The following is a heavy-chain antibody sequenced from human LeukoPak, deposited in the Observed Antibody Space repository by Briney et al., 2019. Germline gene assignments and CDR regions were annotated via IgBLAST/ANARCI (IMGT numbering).Heavy chain of an antibody. D-gene: IGHD3-22*01. CDR3: ARVGSGYDLFDY. CDR1: GGAISGYY. Sequence: SETLSLTCTVSGGAISGYYWSWIRQPAGKGLEWLGRVYSSGSTKYNPSLESRVTMSVDTSKNQFSLKLNFVTAADTAVYYCARVGSGYDLFDYWGQGTLVTVSS. J-gene: IGHJ4*02. V-gene: IGHV4-4*07. CDR2: VYSSGST.